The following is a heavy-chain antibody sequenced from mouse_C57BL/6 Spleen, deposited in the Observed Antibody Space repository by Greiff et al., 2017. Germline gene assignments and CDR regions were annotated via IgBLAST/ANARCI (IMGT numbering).Heavy chain of an antibody. D-gene: IGHD3-3*01. CDR3: TRENLGQGLYFDD. CDR1: GFTFSSYA. Sequence: EVQLQESGEGLVKPGGSLKLSCAASGFTFSSYAMSWVRQTPEKRLEWVAYISSGGDYIYYEDTVKGRFTISRDNARNTLYLQMSSLKSEDTAMYYCTRENLGQGLYFDDWGQGTTLTVSS. V-gene: IGHV5-9-1*02. CDR2: ISSGGDYI. J-gene: IGHJ2*01.